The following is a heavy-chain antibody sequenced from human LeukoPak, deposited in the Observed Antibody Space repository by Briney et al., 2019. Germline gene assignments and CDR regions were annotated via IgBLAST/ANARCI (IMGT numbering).Heavy chain of an antibody. D-gene: IGHD6-13*01. CDR2: INHSGST. J-gene: IGHJ5*02. CDR1: GGSFSGYY. CDR3: ARVRRSSSWYDWFDP. Sequence: KTSETLSLTCAVYGGSFSGYYWSWIRQPPGKGLEWIGEINHSGSTNYNPSLKSRVTISVDTSKNQFSLKLSSVTAADTAVYYCARVRRSSSWYDWFDPWGQGTLVTVSS. V-gene: IGHV4-34*01.